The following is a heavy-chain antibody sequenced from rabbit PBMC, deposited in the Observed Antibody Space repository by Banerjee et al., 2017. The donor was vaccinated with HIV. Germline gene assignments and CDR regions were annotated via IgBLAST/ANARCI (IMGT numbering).Heavy chain of an antibody. CDR1: GFDFSSYY. CDR3: ARDAGYADYALDRLNL. D-gene: IGHD6-1*01. Sequence: QLVQSWGGLVQPGGSLKLSCKASGFDFSSYYMSWVRQALGKGLEWIGTIYAGNGRTYYASWVNGRFTISSDNAQNTVDLQMNSLTVADTATYFCARDAGYADYALDRLNLWGQGTLVTVS. J-gene: IGHJ5*01. V-gene: IGHV1S7*01. CDR2: IYAGNGRT.